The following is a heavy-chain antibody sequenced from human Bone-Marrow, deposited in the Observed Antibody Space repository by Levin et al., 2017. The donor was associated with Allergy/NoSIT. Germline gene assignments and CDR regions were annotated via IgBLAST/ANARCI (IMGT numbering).Heavy chain of an antibody. D-gene: IGHD3-10*01. Sequence: SETLSLTCTVSDGPINRGNYYWGWFRQPPGTGLEWIGSIYSSGRTYYSPSLKSRVTMSGDTSKNQFPLTLSSVTAADTAVYYCARLSSFFGSGSYAPYYFYMDVWGKGTTVTVSS. V-gene: IGHV4-39*01. J-gene: IGHJ6*03. CDR1: DGPINRGNYY. CDR2: IYSSGRT. CDR3: ARLSSFFGSGSYAPYYFYMDV.